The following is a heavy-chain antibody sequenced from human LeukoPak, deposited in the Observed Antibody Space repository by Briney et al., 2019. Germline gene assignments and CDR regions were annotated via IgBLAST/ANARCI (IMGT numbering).Heavy chain of an antibody. CDR1: GDSISSNSYY. D-gene: IGHD6-19*01. J-gene: IGHJ4*02. V-gene: IGHV4-39*01. CDR2: IHYSGNT. CDR3: ARHPRGSSRGCSNRFDY. Sequence: SETLSLTCTVSGDSISSNSYYWGWIRQPPGKGLEWIGSIHYSGNTYYNPSLKSRVTISVDTSKNQFSLKLSSVTATDTAVYYCARHPRGSSRGCSNRFDYGGQGTLVTVSS.